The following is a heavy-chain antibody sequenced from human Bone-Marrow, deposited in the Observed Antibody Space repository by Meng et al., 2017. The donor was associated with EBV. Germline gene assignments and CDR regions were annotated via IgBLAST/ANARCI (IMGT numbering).Heavy chain of an antibody. CDR3: SRDLVGSDDS. V-gene: IGHV3-74*01. CDR1: GYTFSQYW. CDR2: LNEDGATT. D-gene: IGHD2-8*02. J-gene: IGHJ5*01. Sequence: EVQLVESGGAVVQPGGSLILSCVGSGYTFSQYWMHWVRQAPGMGLEWVSRLNEDGATTTYADSVRGRFTISRDNAKNTLYLQMNSLRAEDTAVYYCSRDLVGSDDSWGQGTLVTVSS.